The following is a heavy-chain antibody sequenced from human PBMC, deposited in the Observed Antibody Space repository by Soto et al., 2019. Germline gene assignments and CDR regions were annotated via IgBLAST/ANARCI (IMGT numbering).Heavy chain of an antibody. CDR3: ARDRSYCSSTSCYIFYY. V-gene: IGHV1-18*01. CDR1: GYTFTSYG. Sequence: ASVKVSCKASGYTFTSYGIRGVRQAPGQGLEWMGWISAYNGNTNYAQKLQGRVTMTTDTSTSTAYMELRSPRSDDTAVYYCARDRSYCSSTSCYIFYYWGQGTRVTVSS. J-gene: IGHJ4*02. D-gene: IGHD2-2*02. CDR2: ISAYNGNT.